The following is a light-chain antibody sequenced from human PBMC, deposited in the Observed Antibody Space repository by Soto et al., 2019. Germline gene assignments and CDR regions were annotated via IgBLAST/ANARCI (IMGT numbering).Light chain of an antibody. CDR1: SSNIGAGYE. Sequence: QSVLTQPPSVSEAPGQRVTISCTGSSSNIGAGYEAHWYQQVPGTAPKLLIYENNNRPSGVPDRFSGSKSGTSASLAITGLQAEDEAEYYCQSYDSRLSGYVCGTGTKVTVL. CDR3: QSYDSRLSGYV. CDR2: ENN. J-gene: IGLJ1*01. V-gene: IGLV1-40*01.